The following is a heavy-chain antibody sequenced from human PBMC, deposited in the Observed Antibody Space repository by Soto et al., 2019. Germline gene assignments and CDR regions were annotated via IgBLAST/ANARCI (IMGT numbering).Heavy chain of an antibody. CDR2: IWNDGSSK. Sequence: GGSLRLSCAASGFTFSSYWMSWFRQAPGKGLEWVAVIWNDGSSKYYADSVKGRFTISRDNSKNMLFLQMDSLRAEDSAVYFCARDRCSSSSCYVVFWFDPWGQGTLVTVSS. CDR1: GFTFSSYW. J-gene: IGHJ5*02. V-gene: IGHV3-33*08. CDR3: ARDRCSSSSCYVVFWFDP. D-gene: IGHD2-2*01.